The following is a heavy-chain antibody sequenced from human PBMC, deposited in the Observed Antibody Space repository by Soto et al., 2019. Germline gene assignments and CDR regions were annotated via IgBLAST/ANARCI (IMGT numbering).Heavy chain of an antibody. CDR1: GLTVSSSY. V-gene: IGHV3-53*01. Sequence: GGSLRLSCAASGLTVSSSYMSWVRQAPGKGLQWVSVIYSAGSTYYANSVKGRFTISRDISTNMVYLQMNSLRAEDTAVYYCAKDPSLWSGYYSDAFDIWGQGTMVTVSS. D-gene: IGHD3-3*01. J-gene: IGHJ3*02. CDR2: IYSAGST. CDR3: AKDPSLWSGYYSDAFDI.